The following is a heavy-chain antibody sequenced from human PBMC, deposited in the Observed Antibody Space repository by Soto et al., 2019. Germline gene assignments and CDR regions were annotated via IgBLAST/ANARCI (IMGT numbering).Heavy chain of an antibody. D-gene: IGHD3-9*01. V-gene: IGHV1-69*05. J-gene: IGHJ4*02. CDR3: ARDLTDGVDY. CDR2: IIPIFGTA. CDR1: GGTFSSYA. Sequence: SVKVSCKASGGTFSSYAISWVRQAPGQGLEWMGGIIPIFGTANYAQKFQGRVTMTRNESTSTAYMELSSLRSEDTAVYYCARDLTDGVDYWGQGTLVTVSS.